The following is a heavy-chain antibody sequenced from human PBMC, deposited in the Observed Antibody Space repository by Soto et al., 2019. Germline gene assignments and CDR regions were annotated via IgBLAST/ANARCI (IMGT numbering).Heavy chain of an antibody. CDR2: ISYDGDNK. D-gene: IGHD1-1*01. Sequence: GGSLRLSCAASGFTFSYHALNWVRQAPGKGLEWVAVISYDGDNKYIAESVKGRFTISRDNSKNTVSLQMNSLRAEDTAIYFCARGTTTSAFSAMDVWGQGTTVTVSS. V-gene: IGHV3-30-3*01. J-gene: IGHJ6*02. CDR1: GFTFSYHA. CDR3: ARGTTTSAFSAMDV.